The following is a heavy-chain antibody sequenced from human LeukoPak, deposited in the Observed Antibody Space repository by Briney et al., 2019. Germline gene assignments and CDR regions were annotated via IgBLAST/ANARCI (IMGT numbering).Heavy chain of an antibody. D-gene: IGHD2-2*03. CDR2: INHSGST. V-gene: IGHV4-34*01. J-gene: IGHJ5*02. Sequence: SETLSLTCAVYGGSFSGYYWSWLRQPPGKGLEWIGEINHSGSTNYNPSLKSRVTISVDTSKNQFSLKLSSVTAADTAVYYCARLDIVVVPAALDPWGQGTLVTVSS. CDR3: ARLDIVVVPAALDP. CDR1: GGSFSGYY.